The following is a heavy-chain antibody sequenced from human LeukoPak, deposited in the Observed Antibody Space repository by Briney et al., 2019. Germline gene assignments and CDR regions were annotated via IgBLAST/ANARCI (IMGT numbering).Heavy chain of an antibody. J-gene: IGHJ4*02. D-gene: IGHD6-19*01. V-gene: IGHV1-69*13. CDR2: IIPIFGTA. CDR1: GGTFSSYA. CDR3: ARVGDSSGSLLN. Sequence: ASVKVSCKASGGTFSSYAISWVRQAPGQGLEWMGGIIPIFGTANYAQKFQGRVTITADESTSTAYMELSSLRSEDTAVYYCARVGDSSGSLLNWGQGTLVTASS.